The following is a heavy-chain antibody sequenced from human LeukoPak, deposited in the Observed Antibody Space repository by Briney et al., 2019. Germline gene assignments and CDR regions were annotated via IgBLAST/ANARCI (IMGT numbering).Heavy chain of an antibody. CDR2: IYNSGST. CDR3: ARQAYSSNLGWFDP. Sequence: SETLSLTCGASGGSISSSTYYWGWIRQPPGKGLEWIGNIYNSGSTYYNPSLKSRVTISVDTSKNQFSLKLSSVTAADTAVYYCARQAYSSNLGWFDPWGQGTLVTVSS. V-gene: IGHV4-39*01. CDR1: GGSISSSTYY. J-gene: IGHJ5*02. D-gene: IGHD6-13*01.